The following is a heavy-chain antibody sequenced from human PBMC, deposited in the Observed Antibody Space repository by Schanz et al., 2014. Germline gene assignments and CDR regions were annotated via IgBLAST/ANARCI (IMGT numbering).Heavy chain of an antibody. J-gene: IGHJ4*02. V-gene: IGHV1-69*02. CDR3: ARGRTVDY. Sequence: QVQLVQSGAEVKKPGSSMKVSCKASGGTFNSYTINWVRQAPGQGLEWMGRIIPILGIANYAQKFQGRVTITADRSTSTAYMELSSLRSEDTAVYYCARGRTVDYWGQGTLVTVSS. CDR2: IIPILGIA. CDR1: GGTFNSYT.